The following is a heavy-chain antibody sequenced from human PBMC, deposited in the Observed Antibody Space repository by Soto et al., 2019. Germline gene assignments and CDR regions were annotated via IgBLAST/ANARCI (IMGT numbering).Heavy chain of an antibody. CDR1: GFTFRSFT. V-gene: IGHV3-21*01. J-gene: IGHJ5*02. CDR3: TRDASRDSSARGWFDP. Sequence: PGGSLRLSCAASGFTFRSFTMNWVRQAPGKXLEWVSTISSNSAYIYYTDALRGRFTISRDNAKNSLHLQMNSLRAEDTAVYYCTRDASRDSSARGWFDPWGPGT. CDR2: ISSNSAYI. D-gene: IGHD6-13*01.